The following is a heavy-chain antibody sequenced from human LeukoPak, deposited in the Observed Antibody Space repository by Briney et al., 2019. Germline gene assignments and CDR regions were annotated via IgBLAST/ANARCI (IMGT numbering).Heavy chain of an antibody. D-gene: IGHD2-8*01. CDR2: ISGSGASP. V-gene: IGHV3-23*01. CDR1: GFTFRSYA. CDR3: AKGWGGVNRNYFDF. Sequence: PGGSLRLSCAASGFTFRSYAMSWVRKAPGKGVEWVSAISGSGASPYYADSVKGRFIISRDNSKNTLYLQMNSLGVEDTAVYYCAKGWGGVNRNYFDFWGQGTLVTVSS. J-gene: IGHJ4*02.